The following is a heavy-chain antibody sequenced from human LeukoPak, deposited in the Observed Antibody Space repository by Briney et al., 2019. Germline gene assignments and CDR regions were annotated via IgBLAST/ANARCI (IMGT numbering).Heavy chain of an antibody. CDR3: ARAPAGGWLQD. CDR1: GGSLSGHY. J-gene: IGHJ4*02. V-gene: IGHV4-34*01. CDR2: INHSGGT. Sequence: SETLSLTCVVYGGSLSGHYWSWIRQPPGKGLEWIGEINHSGGTNYNPSLKSRVTISLDTSKNQFSLKWSSVTAADTAVYYCARAPAGGWLQDWGQGTLVTVS. D-gene: IGHD5-18*01.